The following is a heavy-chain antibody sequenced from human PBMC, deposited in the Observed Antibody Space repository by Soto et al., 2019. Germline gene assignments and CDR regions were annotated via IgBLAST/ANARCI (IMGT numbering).Heavy chain of an antibody. CDR3: ARGEDYDFCSGYYLPMVPETNYYYYGMDV. D-gene: IGHD3-3*01. CDR1: GYTFTSYG. V-gene: IGHV1-18*01. Sequence: ASVKVSCKASGYTFTSYGISWVRQAPGQGLERMGWISAYNGNTNYAQKLQGRVTMTTDTSTSTAYMELRSLRSDDTAAYYCARGEDYDFCSGYYLPMVPETNYYYYGMDVWGQGTTVTVSS. J-gene: IGHJ6*02. CDR2: ISAYNGNT.